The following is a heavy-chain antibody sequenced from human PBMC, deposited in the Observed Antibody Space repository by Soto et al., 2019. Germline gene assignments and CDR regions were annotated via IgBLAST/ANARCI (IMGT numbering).Heavy chain of an antibody. V-gene: IGHV1-69*13. CDR3: ATNHGEGFQIY. D-gene: IGHD4-17*01. Sequence: ASVKVSCKASGGGNLRDYRTTWVRRAPGQGLEWMGGIIPKLGSANYAQNFQGRVTVTADESTNTVYMELRSLRSDDTAVYYCATNHGEGFQIYWGQGTLVTVSS. J-gene: IGHJ4*02. CDR1: GGGNLRDYR. CDR2: IIPKLGSA.